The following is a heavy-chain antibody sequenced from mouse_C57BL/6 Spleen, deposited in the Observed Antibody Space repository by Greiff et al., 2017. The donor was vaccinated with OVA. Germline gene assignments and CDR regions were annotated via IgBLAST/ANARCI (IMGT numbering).Heavy chain of an antibody. V-gene: IGHV1-52*01. CDR3: ARSRLLRYYFDY. J-gene: IGHJ2*01. D-gene: IGHD2-3*01. Sequence: VQLQQPGAELVRPGSSVKLSCKASGYTFTSYWMHWVKQRPIQGLEWIGNIDPSDSETHYNQKFKDKATLTVDKSSSTAYMQLSSLTSEDSAVYYCARSRLLRYYFDYWGQGTTLTVSS. CDR2: IDPSDSET. CDR1: GYTFTSYW.